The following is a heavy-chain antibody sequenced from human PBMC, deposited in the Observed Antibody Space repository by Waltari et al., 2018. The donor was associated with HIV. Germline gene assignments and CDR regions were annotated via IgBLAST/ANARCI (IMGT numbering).Heavy chain of an antibody. Sequence: EVQLVESGGGLVQPGGSQRLSCEASGFTFSSFWMHWVRQLPGKGLEWVACIGSAGRATTYVDSVKGRFTVSRDNAKNTLSLQMNSRRAEDTAVYYCARGVTVATITPFDQWGQGTLVTVSS. CDR2: IGSAGRAT. CDR1: GFTFSSFW. V-gene: IGHV3-74*01. J-gene: IGHJ4*02. CDR3: ARGVTVATITPFDQ. D-gene: IGHD5-12*01.